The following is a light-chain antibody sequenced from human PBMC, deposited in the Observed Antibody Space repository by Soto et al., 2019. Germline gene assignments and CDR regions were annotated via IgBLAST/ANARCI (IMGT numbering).Light chain of an antibody. CDR1: SSNIGTNY. CDR2: RNN. Sequence: QSVLTQPTSTSGTPGQRVTISCSGSSSNIGTNYVYWYQQLPGTAPKLLIYRNNQRPSGIPDRFSGSKSGTSASLAISGLRSEGEADYYCASWDDSLSGYVFGTGTKVTVL. V-gene: IGLV1-47*01. J-gene: IGLJ1*01. CDR3: ASWDDSLSGYV.